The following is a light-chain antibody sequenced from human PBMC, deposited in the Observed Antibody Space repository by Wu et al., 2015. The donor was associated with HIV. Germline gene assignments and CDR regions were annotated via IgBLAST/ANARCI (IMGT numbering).Light chain of an antibody. CDR3: QQHNKWPLT. Sequence: EIVLTQAPDTLSFFPGERATLSCRASQSVDYALAWFQQKPGQTPRLLIYDASKRATGIPARFSGSGSVTDFTLTISSLEPEDFAIYFCQQHNKWPLTFGQGTRLEIK. CDR2: DAS. J-gene: IGKJ5*01. V-gene: IGKV3-11*01. CDR1: QSVDYA.